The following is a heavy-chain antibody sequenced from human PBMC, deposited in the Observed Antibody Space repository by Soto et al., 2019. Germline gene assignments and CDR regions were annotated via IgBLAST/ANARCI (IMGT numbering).Heavy chain of an antibody. D-gene: IGHD3-3*01. CDR1: GDSVSSVGFH. Sequence: PSETLSLTCTVSGDSVSSVGFHWAWLRRPPGKGLEWIGYSYNGGSTYYSPSLESRMHMXVXAXXXXXPLXLXXVTXAETAVYFCARAPVGLDTISYFDYWGQGKLVT. V-gene: IGHV4-30-4*01. CDR3: ARAPVGLDTISYFDY. J-gene: IGHJ4*02. CDR2: SYNGGST.